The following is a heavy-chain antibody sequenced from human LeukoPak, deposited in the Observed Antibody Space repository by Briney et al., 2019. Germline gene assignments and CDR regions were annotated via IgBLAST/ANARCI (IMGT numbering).Heavy chain of an antibody. J-gene: IGHJ4*02. Sequence: PSETLSLTCAVYGGSFSGYYWSWIRQPPGKGLEWIGEINHSGSTNYNPSLKSRVTISVDTSKNQFSLKLSSVTAADTAVYYCARDFFGGSFDYWGQGTLVTVSS. CDR1: GGSFSGYY. CDR3: ARDFFGGSFDY. D-gene: IGHD4-23*01. V-gene: IGHV4-34*01. CDR2: INHSGST.